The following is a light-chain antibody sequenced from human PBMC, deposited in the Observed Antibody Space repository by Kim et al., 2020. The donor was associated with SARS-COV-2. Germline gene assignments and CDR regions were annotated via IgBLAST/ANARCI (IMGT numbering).Light chain of an antibody. J-gene: IGLJ2*01. V-gene: IGLV3-19*01. CDR1: SLRSYY. CDR3: NSRGSNDNVL. Sequence: VALGQTVRITCQGDSLRSYYETWYQQKPGQAPIVVIYGKNNRPSGIPDRFSGSSSGDTASLTITGTQAGDEADYYCNSRGSNDNVLFGGGTKLTVL. CDR2: GKN.